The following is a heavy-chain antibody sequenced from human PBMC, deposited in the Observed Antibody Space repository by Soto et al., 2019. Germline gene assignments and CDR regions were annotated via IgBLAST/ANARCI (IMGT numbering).Heavy chain of an antibody. CDR3: ARHGAIFGVADY. D-gene: IGHD3-3*01. V-gene: IGHV4-59*08. CDR2: IYYSGST. Sequence: SETLSLTCTVSGGSISSYYWSWIRQPPGKGLEWIGYIYYSGSTNYNPSLKSRVTISVDTSKNQFSLKLSSVTAADTAVYYCARHGAIFGVADYWGQGTLVTVSS. CDR1: GGSISSYY. J-gene: IGHJ4*02.